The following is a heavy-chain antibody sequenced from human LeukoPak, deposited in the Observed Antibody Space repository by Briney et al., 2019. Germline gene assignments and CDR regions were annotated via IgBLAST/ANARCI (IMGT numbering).Heavy chain of an antibody. CDR2: IRYDGSNK. Sequence: GGSLRLSCVGSGFTFNNYVLIWVRQAPGKGLEWVAFIRYDGSNKYYADSVKGRFTISRDNSKNTLYLQMNSLRAEDTAVYYCARESFAARWDWGQGTLVTVSS. CDR1: GFTFNNYV. CDR3: ARESFAARWD. J-gene: IGHJ4*02. D-gene: IGHD6-6*01. V-gene: IGHV3-30*02.